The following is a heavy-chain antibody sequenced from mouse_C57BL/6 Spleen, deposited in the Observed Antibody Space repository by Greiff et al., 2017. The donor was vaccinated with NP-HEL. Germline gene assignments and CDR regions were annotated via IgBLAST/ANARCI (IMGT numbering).Heavy chain of an antibody. CDR3: ARYGSSYRFAY. J-gene: IGHJ3*01. CDR1: GYTFTDYN. Sequence: VQLKESGPELVKPGASVKIPCKASGYTFTDYNMDWVKQSHGKSLEWIGDINPNNGGTIYNQKFKGKATLTVDKSSSTAYMELRSLTSEDTAVYYCARYGSSYRFAYWGQGTLVTVSA. D-gene: IGHD1-1*01. CDR2: INPNNGGT. V-gene: IGHV1-18*01.